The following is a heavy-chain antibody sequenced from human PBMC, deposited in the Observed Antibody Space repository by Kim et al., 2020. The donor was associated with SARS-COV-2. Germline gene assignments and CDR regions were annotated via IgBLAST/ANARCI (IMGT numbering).Heavy chain of an antibody. CDR3: AKDSEYSEIGIFDY. CDR2: ISWNSGSI. V-gene: IGHV3-9*01. Sequence: GGSLRLSCAASGFTFDDYAMHWVRQAPGKGLEWVSGISWNSGSIGYADSVKGRFTISRDNAKNSLYLQMNSLRAEDTALYYCAKDSEYSEIGIFDYWGQGTLVTVSS. J-gene: IGHJ4*02. D-gene: IGHD2-15*01. CDR1: GFTFDDYA.